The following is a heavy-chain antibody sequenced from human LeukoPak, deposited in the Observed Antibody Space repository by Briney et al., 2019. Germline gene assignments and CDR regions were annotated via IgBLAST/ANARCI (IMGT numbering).Heavy chain of an antibody. J-gene: IGHJ6*03. CDR2: INPNSGGT. D-gene: IGHD3-22*01. CDR1: GYTFTGYY. V-gene: IGHV1-2*02. Sequence: ASVKVSCKASGYTFTGYYMHWVRQAPGQGLEWMGWINPNSGGTNYAQKFQGRVTMTRDTSISTAYMELSRLRSGDTAVYYCARETNYYDSSGNPYMDVWGKGTTVTISS. CDR3: ARETNYYDSSGNPYMDV.